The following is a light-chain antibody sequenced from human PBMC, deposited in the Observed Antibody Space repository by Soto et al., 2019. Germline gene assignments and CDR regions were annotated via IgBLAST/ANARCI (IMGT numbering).Light chain of an antibody. CDR1: QSVSSN. CDR3: QQYNNWLPIN. CDR2: GAS. V-gene: IGKV3-15*01. Sequence: EIVMTQSPATLSVSPGETATLSCRASQSVSSNLAWYQQKPGQAPRLLIYGASTRATGIPARLSGSGSGTEFTLTSISLLSEGFAVYYCQQYNNWLPINFVQGTRLQMK. J-gene: IGKJ5*01.